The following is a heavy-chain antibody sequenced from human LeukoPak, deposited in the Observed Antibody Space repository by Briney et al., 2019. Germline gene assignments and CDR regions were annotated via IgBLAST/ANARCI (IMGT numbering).Heavy chain of an antibody. CDR3: ARGSVSSWSSRFDP. CDR2: IYYSGST. D-gene: IGHD6-13*01. J-gene: IGHJ5*02. CDR1: GGSISSSSYY. V-gene: IGHV4-39*01. Sequence: SETLSLTCSVSGGSISSSSYYWGWMRQPPGKGLEWIGSIYYSGSTYYNPSLKSRVTISVDTSKNQFSLKLSYVTAADTAVYYCARGSVSSWSSRFDPWGQGTLVTVSS.